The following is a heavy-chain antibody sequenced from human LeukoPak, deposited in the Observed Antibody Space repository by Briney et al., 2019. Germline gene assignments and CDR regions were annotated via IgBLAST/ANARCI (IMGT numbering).Heavy chain of an antibody. V-gene: IGHV3-13*01. CDR3: ARVKRDSSGWYEFDY. CDR2: IHSAGDT. D-gene: IGHD6-19*01. Sequence: GGSLRLSCAASGFTFSSYDMHWVRQATGKGLEWVSDIHSAGDTHYPDSVKGRFTISRENAKNSVYLQMNSLRAGDTAVYYCARVKRDSSGWYEFDYWGQGTLVTVSS. J-gene: IGHJ4*02. CDR1: GFTFSSYD.